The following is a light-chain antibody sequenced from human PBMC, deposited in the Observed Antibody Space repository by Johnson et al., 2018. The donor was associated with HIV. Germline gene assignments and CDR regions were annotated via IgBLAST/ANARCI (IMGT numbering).Light chain of an antibody. CDR3: GTWDSSLSVYV. J-gene: IGLJ1*01. V-gene: IGLV1-51*02. Sequence: QSVLTQPPSMSAAPGQKVTISCSGSSSNIGNNYVSWYQQLPGTAPKLLIFENNKRPSGIPDRFSGSKSGTSATLGITGLQTGDDADYYCGTWDSSLSVYVFATGTKVTVL. CDR1: SSNIGNNY. CDR2: ENN.